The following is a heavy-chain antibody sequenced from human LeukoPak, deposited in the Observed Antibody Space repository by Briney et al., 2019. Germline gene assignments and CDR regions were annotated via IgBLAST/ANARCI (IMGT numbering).Heavy chain of an antibody. V-gene: IGHV3-23*01. CDR3: AKDAAYSSGWNFDY. D-gene: IGHD6-19*01. CDR1: GFTFSSYA. Sequence: PPGGSLRLSCAASGFTFSSYAMSWVRQAPGKGLEWVSATSGSGGSTYYADSVKGRFTISRDNSKNTLYLQMNSLRAEDTAVYYCAKDAAYSSGWNFDYWGQGTLVTVSS. CDR2: TSGSGGST. J-gene: IGHJ4*02.